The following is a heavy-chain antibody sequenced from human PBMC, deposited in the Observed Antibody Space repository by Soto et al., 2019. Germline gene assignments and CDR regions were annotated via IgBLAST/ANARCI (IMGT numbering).Heavy chain of an antibody. CDR3: ARGSDTAMVGGDAFEI. CDR2: IYHSGST. J-gene: IGHJ3*02. Sequence: QLQLQESGSGLVKPSQTLSLTCAVSGGSISSGGYSWSWIRQPPGKGLEWIGYIYHSGSTYYNPSLKSRVTISGDRSTNQFSLKLSSVTAADTAVYYCARGSDTAMVGGDAFEIWGQGTMVTVSS. V-gene: IGHV4-30-2*01. CDR1: GGSISSGGYS. D-gene: IGHD5-18*01.